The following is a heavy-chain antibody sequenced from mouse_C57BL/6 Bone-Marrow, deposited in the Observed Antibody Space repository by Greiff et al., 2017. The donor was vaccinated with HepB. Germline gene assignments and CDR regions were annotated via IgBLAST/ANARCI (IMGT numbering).Heavy chain of an antibody. CDR1: GFTFSDYY. Sequence: EVNVVESGGGLVQPGGSLKLSCAASGFTFSDYYMYWVRQTPEKRLEWVAYISNGGGSTYYPDTVKGRFTISRDNAKNTLYLQMSRLKSEDTAMYYCARWDGSSPHWYFDVWGTGTTVTVSS. J-gene: IGHJ1*03. V-gene: IGHV5-12*01. CDR2: ISNGGGST. CDR3: ARWDGSSPHWYFDV. D-gene: IGHD1-1*01.